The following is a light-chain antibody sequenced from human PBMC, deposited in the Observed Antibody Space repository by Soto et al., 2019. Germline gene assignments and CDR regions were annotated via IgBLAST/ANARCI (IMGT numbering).Light chain of an antibody. CDR2: DVS. Sequence: QSALTQPRSVSGSPGQSVTISCTGTSSDVGGYNYVSWYQHHPGKAPKLMIFDVSKRPSGVPDRFSGSKSGNTASLTLSGLQAEDEADYDGCSYVGSYTFGDVFGTGTKVTVL. CDR1: SSDVGGYNY. V-gene: IGLV2-11*01. J-gene: IGLJ1*01. CDR3: CSYVGSYTFGDV.